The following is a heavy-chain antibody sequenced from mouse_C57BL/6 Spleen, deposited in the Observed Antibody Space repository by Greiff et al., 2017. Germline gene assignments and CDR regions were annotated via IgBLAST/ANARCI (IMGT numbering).Heavy chain of an antibody. Sequence: QVQLQQPGAELVRPGTSVKLSCKASGYTFTSSWMHWVKQRPGQGLEWIGVIDPSDSYTNYNQKFKGTATLTVETSSSTAYMQLSSLTSEDSAVYYCAGDYGYGGAMDYWGQGTSVTVSS. J-gene: IGHJ4*01. V-gene: IGHV1-59*01. CDR3: AGDYGYGGAMDY. D-gene: IGHD2-2*01. CDR1: GYTFTSSW. CDR2: IDPSDSYT.